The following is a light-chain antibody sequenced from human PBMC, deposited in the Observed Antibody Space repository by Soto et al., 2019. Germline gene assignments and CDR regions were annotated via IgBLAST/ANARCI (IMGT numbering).Light chain of an antibody. Sequence: DIQMTQSPSSLSASVGDRVTITCRASQSINKYINWYQQKPGKAPNLLINGASSLQSGVPSRFSGSGSGTDFTLTLSNLQPEDFATYYCQQTSSTPFTFGPGTKVDIK. J-gene: IGKJ3*01. CDR1: QSINKY. CDR2: GAS. V-gene: IGKV1-39*01. CDR3: QQTSSTPFT.